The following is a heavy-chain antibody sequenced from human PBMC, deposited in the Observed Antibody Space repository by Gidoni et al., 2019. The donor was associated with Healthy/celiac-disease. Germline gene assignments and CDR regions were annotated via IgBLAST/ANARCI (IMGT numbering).Heavy chain of an antibody. CDR3: ARAPPYCTNGVCSSWFDP. V-gene: IGHV4-61*01. CDR2: IHYSGST. D-gene: IGHD2-8*01. Sequence: QVQLQESGPGLVKPSETLSLTCTVSGGSASSGSYYWSWIRQPPGTGLEWIGYIHYSGSTNYNPSLKSRVTISVDTSKNQFSLKLSSVTAADTAVYYCARAPPYCTNGVCSSWFDPWGQGTLVTVSS. CDR1: GGSASSGSYY. J-gene: IGHJ5*02.